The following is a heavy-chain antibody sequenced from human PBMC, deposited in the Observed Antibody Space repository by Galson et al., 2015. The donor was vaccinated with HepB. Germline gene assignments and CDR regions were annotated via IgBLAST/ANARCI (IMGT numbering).Heavy chain of an antibody. V-gene: IGHV4-34*01. Sequence: SETLSLTCAVYGGSFSGYYLTWIRQAPGEGLQWIGEISPSGSTDYNPSLKSRVSMSVDTSKNQFSLKLSSVTAADTALYYCARGGASRYSSWGQGTLVTVSS. J-gene: IGHJ5*02. CDR3: ARGGASRYSS. CDR1: GGSFSGYY. D-gene: IGHD5-12*01. CDR2: ISPSGST.